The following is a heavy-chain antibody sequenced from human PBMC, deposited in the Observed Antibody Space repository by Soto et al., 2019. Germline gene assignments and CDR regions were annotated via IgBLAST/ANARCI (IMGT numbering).Heavy chain of an antibody. CDR1: GGSISSGDYY. CDR2: IYYSGST. D-gene: IGHD3-10*01. Sequence: QVQLQESGPGLVKPSQTLSLTCTVSGGSISSGDYYWSWIRQPPGKGLEWIGYIYYSGSTYYNPSLKSRVTISVDTSKNQFSLQLRSVTAADTAVYYCARDSRSGLWFGEFPPGRGMDVWGQGTTVTVSS. V-gene: IGHV4-30-4*01. J-gene: IGHJ6*02. CDR3: ARDSRSGLWFGEFPPGRGMDV.